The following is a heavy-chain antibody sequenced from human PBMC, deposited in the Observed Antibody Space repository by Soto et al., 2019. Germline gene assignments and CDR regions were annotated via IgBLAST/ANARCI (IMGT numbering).Heavy chain of an antibody. CDR3: ARDNAWDYDILTGSYSLTPDY. V-gene: IGHV1-18*01. D-gene: IGHD3-9*01. J-gene: IGHJ4*02. Sequence: VASVKVSCKASGYTFTSYGISWVRQAPGQGLEWMGWISAYNGNTNYAQKLQGRVTMTTDTSTSTAYMELRSLRSDDTAVYYCARDNAWDYDILTGSYSLTPDYWGQGTLVTVSS. CDR1: GYTFTSYG. CDR2: ISAYNGNT.